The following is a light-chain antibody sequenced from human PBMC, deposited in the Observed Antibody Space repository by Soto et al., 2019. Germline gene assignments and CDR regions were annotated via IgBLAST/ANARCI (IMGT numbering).Light chain of an antibody. CDR3: HQCYNLPQCT. V-gene: IGKV3-11*01. J-gene: IGKJ1*01. CDR1: QSVXTF. Sequence: MLTQSPSTLSLNPGERATLSCRASQSVXTFIAWYEEKPGQAPRLLSXDQSNRATAIPARFSGSGSGKDFTLTISSLEPADFAGYYCHQCYNLPQCTFGQGTKVDIK. CDR2: DQS.